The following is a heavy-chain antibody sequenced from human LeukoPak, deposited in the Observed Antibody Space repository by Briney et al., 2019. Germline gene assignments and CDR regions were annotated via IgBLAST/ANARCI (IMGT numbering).Heavy chain of an antibody. CDR2: IYYSGST. CDR3: ARDITWVNPAYCSGGSCHRYFDL. Sequence: SETLSLTCTVSGGSISSSSYYWGWIRQPPGKGLEWIGSIYYSGSTYYNPSLKSRVTISVDTSKNQFSLKLSSVTAADTAVYYCARDITWVNPAYCSGGSCHRYFDLWGRGTPVTVSS. CDR1: GGSISSSSYY. D-gene: IGHD2-15*01. V-gene: IGHV4-39*07. J-gene: IGHJ2*01.